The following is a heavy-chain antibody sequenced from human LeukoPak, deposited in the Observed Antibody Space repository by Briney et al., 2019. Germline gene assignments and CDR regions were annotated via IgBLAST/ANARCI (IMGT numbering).Heavy chain of an antibody. CDR1: GFTFCDYA. Sequence: GGSLRLSCTASGFTFCDYAMSWIRQAPGKGLEWVASINHNGNVNYYVDSVKGRFTISRDNAKNSLYLQMSNLRAEDTAVYFCARGGGLDVWGQGATVTVSS. CDR2: INHNGNVN. D-gene: IGHD3-16*01. V-gene: IGHV3-7*03. CDR3: ARGGGLDV. J-gene: IGHJ6*02.